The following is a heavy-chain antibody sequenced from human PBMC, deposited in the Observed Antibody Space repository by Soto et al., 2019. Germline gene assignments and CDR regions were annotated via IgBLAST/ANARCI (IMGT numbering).Heavy chain of an antibody. CDR3: ARDLWGYCGADCYPLDV. V-gene: IGHV4-59*01. Sequence: SETLSLTSTVSGGSISSYYWSWIRQPPGKGLEWIGYMYNTGSTIYNPSLKSRVTISVDTSKNQFSLKLNSVTAADTAVYYCARDLWGYCGADCYPLDVWGQGTTVTVSS. CDR2: MYNTGST. J-gene: IGHJ6*02. CDR1: GGSISSYY. D-gene: IGHD2-21*02.